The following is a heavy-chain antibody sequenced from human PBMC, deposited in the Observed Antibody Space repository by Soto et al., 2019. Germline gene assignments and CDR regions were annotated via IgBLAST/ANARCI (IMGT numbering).Heavy chain of an antibody. V-gene: IGHV4-61*01. Sequence: QVQLQESGPGLVKPSETLSLTCSVSDGSVNTGNYYWSWIRQPPGKGLEWIGHIYYIGTINYNPSLKSRVTISVDTSKNQFSLKVTSVTAADTAVYFCAREEKQLSRYGGDFDYWGQGILVTVSS. CDR1: DGSVNTGNYY. CDR2: IYYIGTI. D-gene: IGHD3-16*01. J-gene: IGHJ4*02. CDR3: AREEKQLSRYGGDFDY.